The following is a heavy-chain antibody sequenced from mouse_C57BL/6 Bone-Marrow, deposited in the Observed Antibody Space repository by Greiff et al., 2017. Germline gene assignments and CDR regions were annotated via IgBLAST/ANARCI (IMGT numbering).Heavy chain of an antibody. J-gene: IGHJ2*01. D-gene: IGHD2-5*01. V-gene: IGHV14-4*01. CDR3: THYYSNPDD. CDR1: GFNFKDYY. CDR2: IDPENSDT. Sequence: VQLQQSGAELVRPGASVKLSCTASGFNFKDYYMHWVKQRPEQGLEWIGWIDPENSDTDYASKFQGKATITADTSSSTAYLQDSSLTSEDTAVYYDTHYYSNPDDWGKGTTLTVSS.